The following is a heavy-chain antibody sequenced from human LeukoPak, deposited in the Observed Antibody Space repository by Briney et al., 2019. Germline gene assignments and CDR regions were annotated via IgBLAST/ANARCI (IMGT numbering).Heavy chain of an antibody. J-gene: IGHJ5*02. CDR2: INSDARST. CDR1: GVTFSNYW. CDR3: ARGADTGYSSDS. Sequence: GGSLRLSCAASGVTFSNYWMHWVRQAPGKGLVWVSRINSDARSTSYADSVKGRFTISRDNAKNTLYLQMNSLRAEDTAVYYCARGADTGYSSDSWGQGTLATVSS. V-gene: IGHV3-74*01. D-gene: IGHD6-19*01.